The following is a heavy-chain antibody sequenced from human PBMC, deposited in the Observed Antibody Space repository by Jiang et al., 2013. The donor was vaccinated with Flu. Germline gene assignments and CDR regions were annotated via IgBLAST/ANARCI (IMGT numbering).Heavy chain of an antibody. J-gene: IGHJ6*02. D-gene: IGHD6-13*01. CDR1: GFTFSSYA. V-gene: IGHV3-23*01. CDR2: ISGSGGST. CDR3: ARSRRYSTQSLYGMDV. Sequence: VQLLESGGGLVQPGGSLRLSCAASGFTFSSYAMSWVRQAPGKGLEWVSAISGSGGSTYYADSVKGRFTISRDNSKNTLYLQMDSLRAEDTAVYYCARSRRYSTQSLYGMDVVGPRDHGPPSP.